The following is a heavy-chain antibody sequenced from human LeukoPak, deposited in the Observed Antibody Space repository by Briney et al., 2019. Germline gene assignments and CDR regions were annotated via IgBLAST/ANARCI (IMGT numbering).Heavy chain of an antibody. CDR2: IYDRGST. J-gene: IGHJ4*02. CDR3: AREGSYGSGSYFPFDY. V-gene: IGHV4-38-2*02. D-gene: IGHD3-10*01. Sequence: SETLSLTCTVSGYSISSGYYWGWIRQPPGKGLEWIGNIYDRGSTYYNPSLKSRVTLSIDTSKNQFSLKLSSVTASDTAVYYCAREGSYGSGSYFPFDYWGQGTLVTVSS. CDR1: GYSISSGYY.